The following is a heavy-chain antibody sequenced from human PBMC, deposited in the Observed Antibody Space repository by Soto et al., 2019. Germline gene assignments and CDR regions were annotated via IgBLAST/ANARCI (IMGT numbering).Heavy chain of an antibody. D-gene: IGHD3-16*01. CDR2: INSDGSSI. CDR1: GFSFSTYW. V-gene: IGHV3-74*01. CDR3: ASGGFMDGSDY. J-gene: IGHJ4*02. Sequence: WGSLRLSCAASGFSFSTYWMHWVRQAPGKGLVWVSRINSDGSSISYADSVKGRFTSSRDNAENTLYLQMNSLRAEDTAVYYCASGGFMDGSDYWGQGTLVTVSS.